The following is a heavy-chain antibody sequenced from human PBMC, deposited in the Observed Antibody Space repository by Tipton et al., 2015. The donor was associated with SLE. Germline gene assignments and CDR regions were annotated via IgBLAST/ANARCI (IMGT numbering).Heavy chain of an antibody. D-gene: IGHD1-26*01. CDR1: GGSISSSSYY. Sequence: LRLSCTVSGGSISSSSYYWGWIRQPPGKGLEWIGSIYYSGSTNYNPSLKSRVTISVDTSKNQFSLKLSSVTAADTAVYYCARVGANGSRYWGQGTLVTVSS. CDR2: IYYSGST. CDR3: ARVGANGSRY. J-gene: IGHJ4*02. V-gene: IGHV4-39*07.